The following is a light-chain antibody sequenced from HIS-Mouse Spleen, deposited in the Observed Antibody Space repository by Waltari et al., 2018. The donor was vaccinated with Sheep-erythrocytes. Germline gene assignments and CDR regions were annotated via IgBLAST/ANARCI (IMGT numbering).Light chain of an antibody. Sequence: HSALPQPASVSGSPGQSITISCTGTCSDVGGYNYVSWYQQQPGKAPKRMIYEVSNRPSGMPNSFSGSRSGTTASLTITGPQAEDEADYYCYSNTSSSNHGVFGGGTKLTVL. CDR1: CSDVGGYNY. V-gene: IGLV2-14*01. CDR3: YSNTSSSNHGV. CDR2: EVS. J-gene: IGLJ3*02.